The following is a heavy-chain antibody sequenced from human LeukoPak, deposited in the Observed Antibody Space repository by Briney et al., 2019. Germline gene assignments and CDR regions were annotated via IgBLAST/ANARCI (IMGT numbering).Heavy chain of an antibody. V-gene: IGHV3-9*01. Sequence: PGRSLRPSCAASGFTFDDYAMHWVRQAPGKGLEWVSGISWNSGSIGYADSVKGRFTISRDNAKNSLYLQMNSLRAEDTALYYCAKVTFISRYTSDHPAPFDYWGQGTLVTVSS. CDR3: AKVTFISRYTSDHPAPFDY. CDR2: ISWNSGSI. D-gene: IGHD3-16*02. J-gene: IGHJ4*02. CDR1: GFTFDDYA.